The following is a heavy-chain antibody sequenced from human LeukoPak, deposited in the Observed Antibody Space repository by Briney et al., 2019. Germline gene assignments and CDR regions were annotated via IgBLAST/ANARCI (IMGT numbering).Heavy chain of an antibody. V-gene: IGHV4-59*08. Sequence: PSETLSLTCTVSGGSISPYYWSWIRQPPGKGLEWIGYTYHSGSTNYNPSLKSRVTISVDASKNQFSLKLTSVTAADTAVYYCAGVFASGWMVRAFHIWGQGTMVTVSS. CDR2: TYHSGST. CDR3: AGVFASGWMVRAFHI. CDR1: GGSISPYY. D-gene: IGHD6-19*01. J-gene: IGHJ3*02.